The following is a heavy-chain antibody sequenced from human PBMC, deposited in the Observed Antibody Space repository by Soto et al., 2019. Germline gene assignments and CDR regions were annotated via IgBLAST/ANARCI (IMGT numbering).Heavy chain of an antibody. CDR2: IYPGDSDT. J-gene: IGHJ4*01. D-gene: IGHD4-17*01. V-gene: IGHV5-51*01. CDR3: SRRIYNYGEYGGPYFDY. Sequence: KGLEWMGIIYPGDSDTRYSPSFQGQVTISADKSISTAYLQWSSLKASDTAMYYFSRRIYNYGEYGGPYFDYWGHGTLVTV.